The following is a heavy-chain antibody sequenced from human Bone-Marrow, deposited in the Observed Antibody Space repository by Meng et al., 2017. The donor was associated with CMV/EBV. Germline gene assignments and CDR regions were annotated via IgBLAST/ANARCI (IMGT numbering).Heavy chain of an antibody. V-gene: IGHV1-69*13. J-gene: IGHJ6*02. CDR1: GGTFSSYA. CDR3: ARTPEYSSSSFIHYYNYYGMDV. CDR2: IIPIFGTA. D-gene: IGHD6-6*01. Sequence: SVKVSCKASGGTFSSYAISWVRQAPGQGLEWMGGIIPIFGTANYAQKFQGRVTLTPDESTSTAYMELSSLRSEDTAVYYCARTPEYSSSSFIHYYNYYGMDVWGQGTTVTVSS.